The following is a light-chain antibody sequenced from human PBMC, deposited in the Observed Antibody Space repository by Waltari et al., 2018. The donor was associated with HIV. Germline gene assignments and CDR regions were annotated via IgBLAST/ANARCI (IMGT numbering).Light chain of an antibody. Sequence: DIVMTQSPLSLSVTPGEPASISCRSSQSLLHSNGTTYFDWYLQKPGQSPQLLIYLGSNRASGVPDRFSGSGSGTEFTLKISRVEAEDVGVYYCMQVLESPATFGPGTKVDVK. J-gene: IGKJ3*01. CDR2: LGS. V-gene: IGKV2-28*01. CDR1: QSLLHSNGTTY. CDR3: MQVLESPAT.